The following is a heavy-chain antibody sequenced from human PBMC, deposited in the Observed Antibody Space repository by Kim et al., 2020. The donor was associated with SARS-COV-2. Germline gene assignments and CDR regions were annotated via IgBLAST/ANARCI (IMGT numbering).Heavy chain of an antibody. CDR1: GFTFSSYA. CDR3: VTTDYYYGMDV. Sequence: GGSLRLSCAASGFTFSSYAMSWVRQAPGKGLEWVSAISGSGGSTYYADSVKGRFTISRDNSKNTLYLQMNSLRAEDTAVYYSVTTDYYYGMDVWGQGTTVTVSS. V-gene: IGHV3-23*01. J-gene: IGHJ6*02. CDR2: ISGSGGST. D-gene: IGHD4-4*01.